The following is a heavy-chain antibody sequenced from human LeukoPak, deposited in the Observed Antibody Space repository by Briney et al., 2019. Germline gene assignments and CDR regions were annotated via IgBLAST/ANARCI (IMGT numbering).Heavy chain of an antibody. D-gene: IGHD3-9*01. J-gene: IGHJ4*02. Sequence: GGSLRLSCAASGFTFSSYSMNWVRQAPGKGLEWVSYISSSSTIYYADSVKGRFTISRDNAKNSLYLQMNSLRAEDTAVYYCARDLAGYFDWLYYFDYWGQGTLVTVSS. CDR3: ARDLAGYFDWLYYFDY. CDR2: ISSSSTI. CDR1: GFTFSSYS. V-gene: IGHV3-48*04.